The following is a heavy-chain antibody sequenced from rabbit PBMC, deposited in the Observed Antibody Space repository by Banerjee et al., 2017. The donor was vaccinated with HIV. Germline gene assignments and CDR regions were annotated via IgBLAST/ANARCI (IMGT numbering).Heavy chain of an antibody. CDR1: GFSFSSSYW. J-gene: IGHJ2*01. D-gene: IGHD3-1*01. Sequence: QEQLEGTAGTLVKREGSLTFTCTASGFSFSSSYWICWVRQAPGKGLEWIACINTSSGNTVYATWAKGRFTISRTLSSTVALTTDIFTAADPATFSCWKQADTPQGVYARGPGTLVTVS. V-gene: IGHV1S45*01. CDR3: WKQADTPQGVYA. CDR2: INTSSGNT.